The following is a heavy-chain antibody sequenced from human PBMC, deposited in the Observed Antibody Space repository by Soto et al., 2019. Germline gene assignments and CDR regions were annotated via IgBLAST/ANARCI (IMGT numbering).Heavy chain of an antibody. D-gene: IGHD2-2*01. V-gene: IGHV3-9*01. CDR2: ISWNSGSI. CDR1: GFTFDDYA. J-gene: IGHJ6*03. CDR3: AIDKAVVVPGARFYYYYMDV. Sequence: EVQLVESGGGLVQPGRSLRLSCAASGFTFDDYAMHWVRQAPGKGLEWVSGISWNSGSIGYADSVKGRFTISRDNAKNSLYLQMNSLRAEDTALYYCAIDKAVVVPGARFYYYYMDVWGKGTTVTVSS.